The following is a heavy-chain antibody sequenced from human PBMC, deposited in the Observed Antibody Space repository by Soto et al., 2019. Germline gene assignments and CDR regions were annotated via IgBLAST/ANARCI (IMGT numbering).Heavy chain of an antibody. CDR3: ARSLYSSGPSNWFDP. CDR2: IYHSGST. D-gene: IGHD6-19*01. CDR1: GGSISSSNW. Sequence: QVQLQESGPGLVKPSGTLSLTCAVSGGSISSSNWWSWVRQPPGKGLEWIGEIYHSGSTNYNPSLKRRVTISVDKSKNQFSLKLSSVTAADTAVYYCARSLYSSGPSNWFDPWGQGTLVTVSS. V-gene: IGHV4-4*02. J-gene: IGHJ5*02.